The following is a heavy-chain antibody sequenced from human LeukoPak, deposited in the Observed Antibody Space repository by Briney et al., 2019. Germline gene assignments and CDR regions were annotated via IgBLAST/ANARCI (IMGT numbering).Heavy chain of an antibody. CDR3: ARVASSSWYDY. CDR2: IHYSGTT. D-gene: IGHD6-13*01. CDR1: GGSISSGGYY. V-gene: IGHV4-31*03. Sequence: KTLQTLSLTCTVSGGSISSGGYYCSWIRQHPGKGLEWIGYIHYSGTTSYNPSLKSRVTISVDTSKTQFSLKLSSVTAADTAMYYCARVASSSWYDYWGQGTLVTVSS. J-gene: IGHJ4*02.